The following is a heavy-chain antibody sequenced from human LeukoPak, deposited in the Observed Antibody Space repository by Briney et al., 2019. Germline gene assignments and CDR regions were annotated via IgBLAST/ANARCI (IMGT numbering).Heavy chain of an antibody. CDR2: IHSGGTT. D-gene: IGHD2-2*03. Sequence: GGSLRVSCAASGFTVSSNFMTWVRQAPGKGLDWVSVIHSGGTTYYADSVKGRFTISRHTSKNTFYLQMNRLRAEDTAVYYCARELVDTIVIPGGKSKYYYYGMDVWGQGTTVTVSS. V-gene: IGHV3-53*04. J-gene: IGHJ6*02. CDR3: ARELVDTIVIPGGKSKYYYYGMDV. CDR1: GFTVSSNF.